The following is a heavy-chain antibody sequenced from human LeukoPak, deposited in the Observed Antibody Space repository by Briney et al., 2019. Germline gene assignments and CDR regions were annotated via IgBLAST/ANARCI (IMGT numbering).Heavy chain of an antibody. Sequence: GGSLRLSCAASGFTFSIYGMSWVRQAPGKGLEWVSDISGSGDFTYYADSVKGRFTISRDKSKKTLYLQMNSLRVEDTAVYYCAKGGARDGYNYPDHWGQGTLVTVSS. D-gene: IGHD5-24*01. V-gene: IGHV3-23*01. CDR2: ISGSGDFT. CDR1: GFTFSIYG. J-gene: IGHJ4*02. CDR3: AKGGARDGYNYPDH.